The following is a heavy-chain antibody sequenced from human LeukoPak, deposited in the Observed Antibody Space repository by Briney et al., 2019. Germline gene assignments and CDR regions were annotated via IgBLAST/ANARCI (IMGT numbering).Heavy chain of an antibody. CDR1: GYTFTGYY. CDR2: IIPILGIA. J-gene: IGHJ3*02. CDR3: ARPLSPYSSGWLSGFDAFDI. V-gene: IGHV1-69*02. D-gene: IGHD6-19*01. Sequence: GASVKVSCKASGYTFTGYYLHWVRQAPGQGLEWMGRIIPILGIANYAQKFQGRVTITADKSTSTAYMELSSLRSEDTAVYYCARPLSPYSSGWLSGFDAFDIWGQGTMVTVSS.